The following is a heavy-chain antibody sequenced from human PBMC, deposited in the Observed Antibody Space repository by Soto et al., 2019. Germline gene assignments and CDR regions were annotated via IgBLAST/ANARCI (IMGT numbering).Heavy chain of an antibody. CDR1: GFSFSNAW. CDR2: IKTKTDDETT. D-gene: IGHD3-16*02. Sequence: GGSLRLSCAASGFSFSNAWMSWVRQAPGKGLEWVGHIKTKTDDETTDYAAPVKGRFTISKDDSKNTLYLQMNSLKTEDTAVHYCTTNGMITFGGVIVPNWFDRWGQGTLVTSPQ. V-gene: IGHV3-15*01. CDR3: TTNGMITFGGVIVPNWFDR. J-gene: IGHJ5*02.